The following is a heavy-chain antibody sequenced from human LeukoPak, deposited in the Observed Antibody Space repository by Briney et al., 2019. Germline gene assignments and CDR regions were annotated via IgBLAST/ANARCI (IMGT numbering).Heavy chain of an antibody. Sequence: PSETLSLTCTVSGGSISSGSYYWSWIRQPAGKGLEWIGRIYTSGSTNYNPSLKSRVTISVDTSKNQFSLKLSSVTAADTAVYYCAREGHYDILTGYYSGTFDYWGQGTLVTVSS. V-gene: IGHV4-61*02. CDR3: AREGHYDILTGYYSGTFDY. J-gene: IGHJ4*02. D-gene: IGHD3-9*01. CDR1: GGSISSGSYY. CDR2: IYTSGST.